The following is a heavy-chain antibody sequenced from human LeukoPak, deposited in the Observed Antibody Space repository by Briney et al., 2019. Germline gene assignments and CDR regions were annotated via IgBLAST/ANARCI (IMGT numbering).Heavy chain of an antibody. J-gene: IGHJ4*02. V-gene: IGHV6-1*01. CDR1: GDSVSRTDAG. Sequence: SQTLSLTCGISGDSVSRTDAGWSWIRQSPSRGLEWLGRTYYRSKWYNDYAVSVKSRITINPDTSKNQSSLQLNSVTPEDTAVYYCARVGTYGSGSYTFDYWGQGTLVTVSS. CDR3: ARVGTYGSGSYTFDY. D-gene: IGHD3-10*01. CDR2: TYYRSKWYN.